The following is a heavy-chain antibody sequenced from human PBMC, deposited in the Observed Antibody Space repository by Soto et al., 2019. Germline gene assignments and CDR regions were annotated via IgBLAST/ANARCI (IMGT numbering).Heavy chain of an antibody. D-gene: IGHD6-19*01. J-gene: IGHJ4*02. CDR1: GGPITSYH. CDR3: ARLSNYGNGWSTFDY. V-gene: IGHV4-59*01. CDR2: IFYSGDT. Sequence: PWATLSLTCIVSGGPITSYHWSWIRQFPGKGLEWIGYIFYSGDTNSSPSLKSRVTISVDTSKNQFSLKLSSVTTADTAVYYCARLSNYGNGWSTFDYWGRGTLVTVSS.